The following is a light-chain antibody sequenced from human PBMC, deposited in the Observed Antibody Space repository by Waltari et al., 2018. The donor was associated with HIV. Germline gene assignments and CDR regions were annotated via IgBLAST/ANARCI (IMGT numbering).Light chain of an antibody. Sequence: EVVLTQSPATLSLPPGERATLSRRASQSVSSYLLWYQQKPGQAPRLLIYDASNRATGSPARFSGSGAVTDFTLTISSLEPEDLAVYYCQRRRTWPPITFGQGTRLEIK. J-gene: IGKJ5*01. CDR3: QRRRTWPPIT. CDR2: DAS. V-gene: IGKV3-11*01. CDR1: QSVSSY.